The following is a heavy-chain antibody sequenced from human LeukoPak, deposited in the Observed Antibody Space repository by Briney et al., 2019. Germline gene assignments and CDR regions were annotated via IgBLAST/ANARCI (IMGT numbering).Heavy chain of an antibody. CDR3: ARGRGGNRPLFD. Sequence: ASVKVSCKASGYTFTGYDINWVRQATGQGLEWMGWMNPNSGNTGYAQKFQGRVTMTRNTSISTAYMELSSLRSEDTAVYYCARGRGGNRPLFDWGQGTLVTVSS. D-gene: IGHD4-23*01. CDR2: MNPNSGNT. CDR1: GYTFTGYD. J-gene: IGHJ4*02. V-gene: IGHV1-8*01.